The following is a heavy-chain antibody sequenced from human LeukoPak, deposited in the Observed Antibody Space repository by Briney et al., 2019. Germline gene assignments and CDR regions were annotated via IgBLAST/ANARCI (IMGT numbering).Heavy chain of an antibody. CDR3: AKDRDHTLAY. D-gene: IGHD1-14*01. CDR1: GFTFSSYW. CDR2: IRYDGSNK. Sequence: PGGSLRLSCAASGFTFSSYWMHWVRQAPGKGLEWVAFIRYDGSNKYYADSVKGRFTISRDNSKNTLYLQMNSLRAEDTAVYYCAKDRDHTLAYWGQGTLVTVSS. V-gene: IGHV3-30*02. J-gene: IGHJ4*02.